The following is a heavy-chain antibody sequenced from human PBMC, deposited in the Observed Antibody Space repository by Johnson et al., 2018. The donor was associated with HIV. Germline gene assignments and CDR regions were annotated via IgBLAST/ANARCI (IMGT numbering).Heavy chain of an antibody. V-gene: IGHV3-30*18. D-gene: IGHD1-26*01. J-gene: IGHJ3*02. Sequence: QVLLVESGGGLVKPGGSLRLSCAASGFTFSSYGMHWVRQAPGKGLEWVAVISYDGSNKYYADSVKGRFTISRDNSKNTLYLQMNSLRAEDTAVYYCAKGRWEATTYDDAFDIWCQETRVTVSS. CDR2: ISYDGSNK. CDR3: AKGRWEATTYDDAFDI. CDR1: GFTFSSYG.